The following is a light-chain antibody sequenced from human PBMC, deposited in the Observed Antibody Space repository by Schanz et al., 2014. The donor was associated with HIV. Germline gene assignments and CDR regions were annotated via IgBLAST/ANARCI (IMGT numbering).Light chain of an antibody. CDR2: GNN. V-gene: IGLV1-40*01. CDR1: SSNIGAGYD. J-gene: IGLJ2*01. Sequence: QSVLTQPPSVSGAPGQRVTISCTGSSSNIGAGYDVHWYKQLPETAPKLLMFGNNNRPSGVPDRYSGSKSDTSASLAITGLQAEDEADYYCQSFDRSLGRVVFGGGTKLTVL. CDR3: QSFDRSLGRVV.